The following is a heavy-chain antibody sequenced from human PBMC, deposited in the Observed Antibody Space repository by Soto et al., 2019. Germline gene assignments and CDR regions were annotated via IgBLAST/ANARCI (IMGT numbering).Heavy chain of an antibody. J-gene: IGHJ6*02. CDR1: GYNFTNYW. V-gene: IGHV5-10-1*01. D-gene: IGHD2-2*01. Sequence: RGESLKISCKCSGYNFTNYWINWVRQMPGQGLEWMGRIDPSDSYTNLSPSFQGHVTLSADKYISTAYLQWSSLKASDTAMYYCATPCSRTRCHRDLYYYPMDVWGQGTTVTVSS. CDR2: IDPSDSYT. CDR3: ATPCSRTRCHRDLYYYPMDV.